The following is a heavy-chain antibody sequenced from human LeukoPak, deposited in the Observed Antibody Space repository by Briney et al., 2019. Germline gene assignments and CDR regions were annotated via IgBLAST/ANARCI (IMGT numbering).Heavy chain of an antibody. Sequence: GGSLRLSCAASGFTFSSYAMSWVRQAPGKGLEWVSAISANGGSTYYADSVKGRFTISRDNSKNTLYLQMNNLRAEDTAVYYCAKGRIARYYYDSSGYYADYWGQGTLVTVSS. CDR3: AKGRIARYYYDSSGYYADY. D-gene: IGHD3-22*01. J-gene: IGHJ4*02. CDR1: GFTFSSYA. V-gene: IGHV3-23*01. CDR2: ISANGGST.